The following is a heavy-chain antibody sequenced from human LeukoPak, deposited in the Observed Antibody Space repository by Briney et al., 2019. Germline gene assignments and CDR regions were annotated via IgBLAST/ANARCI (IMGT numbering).Heavy chain of an antibody. CDR2: ISYDGSNK. Sequence: GGSLRLSCPASGFTFSSYAMHWVRQAPGKGLEWVAVISYDGSNKYYADSVKGRFTISRDNSKNTLYLQMNSLRAEDTAVYYCARDSRVTRSLVYWGQGTLVTVSS. CDR3: ARDSRVTRSLVY. V-gene: IGHV3-30*01. CDR1: GFTFSSYA. D-gene: IGHD3-3*01. J-gene: IGHJ4*02.